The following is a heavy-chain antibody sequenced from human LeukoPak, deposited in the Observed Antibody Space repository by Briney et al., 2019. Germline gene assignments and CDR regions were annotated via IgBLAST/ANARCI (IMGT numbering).Heavy chain of an antibody. CDR2: IPYDGSNK. V-gene: IGHV3-30*18. Sequence: GRSLRLSCAASGFTFSSYGMHWVRQAPGKGLEWVAVIPYDGSNKYYADSVKGRFTISRDNSKNTLYLQMNSLRAEDTAVYYCAKVRGALDYWGQGTLVTVSS. CDR3: AKVRGALDY. CDR1: GFTFSSYG. J-gene: IGHJ4*02. D-gene: IGHD1-26*01.